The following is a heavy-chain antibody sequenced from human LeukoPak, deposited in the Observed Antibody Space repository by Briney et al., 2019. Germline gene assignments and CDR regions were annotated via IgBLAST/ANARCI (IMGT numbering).Heavy chain of an antibody. J-gene: IGHJ4*02. CDR1: GFTFDDYA. CDR3: AKDSTPSYYYDSSGYHFDY. CDR2: ISGDGGST. V-gene: IGHV3-43*02. D-gene: IGHD3-22*01. Sequence: HPGGSLRLSCAASGFTFDDYAMHWVRQAPGKGLEWVSLISGDGGSTYYADSVKGRFTISRDNSKNSLYLQMNSLRTEDTALYYCAKDSTPSYYYDSSGYHFDYWGQGTLVAVSS.